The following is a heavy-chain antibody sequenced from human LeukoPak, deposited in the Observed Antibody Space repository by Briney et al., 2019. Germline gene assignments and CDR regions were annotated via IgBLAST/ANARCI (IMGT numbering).Heavy chain of an antibody. V-gene: IGHV3-7*05. CDR2: INQDGSEK. Sequence: PGGSLRLSCAASGFTFSSHWMSWGRQAPAEGLQWVASINQDGSEKYYVDSVKGRFTISRDNAKNSLYLQMSSLRAEDTAFYYCARDHVVRGVVWDYWGQGTLVTVSS. J-gene: IGHJ4*02. CDR3: ARDHVVRGVVWDY. CDR1: GFTFSSHW. D-gene: IGHD3-10*01.